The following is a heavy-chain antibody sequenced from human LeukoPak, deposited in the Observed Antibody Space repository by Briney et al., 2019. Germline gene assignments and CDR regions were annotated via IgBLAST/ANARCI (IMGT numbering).Heavy chain of an antibody. J-gene: IGHJ3*01. CDR1: GYTFTKNG. CDR2: ISPYNGHT. D-gene: IGHD1-7*01. V-gene: IGHV1-18*01. CDR3: ARHLSGTWAFDL. Sequence: ASVKVSCKASGYTFTKNGITWVRQAPGQELEWMGWISPYNGHTNYVQTIQGRVTMTTDTSTSTAYMELRGLRSDDTAVYYCARHLSGTWAFDLWGQGTMVTVSS.